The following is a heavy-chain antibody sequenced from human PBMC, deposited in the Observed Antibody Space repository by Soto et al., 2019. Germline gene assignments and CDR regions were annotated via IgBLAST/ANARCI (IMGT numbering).Heavy chain of an antibody. CDR1: GYSFTSYW. CDR3: ARGKPRYFDWLLYGDLDY. J-gene: IGHJ4*02. Sequence: GESLKISCKGSGYSFTSYWIGWVRQMPGKGLEWMGIIYPGDSDTRYSPSFQGQVTISADKSISTAYLQWSSLKASDTAMYYWARGKPRYFDWLLYGDLDYWGQGTLVTVSS. D-gene: IGHD3-9*01. CDR2: IYPGDSDT. V-gene: IGHV5-51*01.